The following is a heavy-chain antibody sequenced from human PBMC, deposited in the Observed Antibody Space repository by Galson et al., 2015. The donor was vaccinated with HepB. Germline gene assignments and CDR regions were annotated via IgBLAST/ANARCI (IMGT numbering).Heavy chain of an antibody. CDR2: ISSSSSYI. CDR1: GFTFSSYS. CDR3: ARDRLELEYYFDY. Sequence: SLRLSCAASGFTFSSYSMNWVRQAPGKGLEWVSSISSSSSYIYYADSVKGRFTISRDNAKNSLYLQMNSLRAEDTAVYYCARDRLELEYYFDYWGQGTLVTVSS. J-gene: IGHJ4*02. V-gene: IGHV3-21*01. D-gene: IGHD1-7*01.